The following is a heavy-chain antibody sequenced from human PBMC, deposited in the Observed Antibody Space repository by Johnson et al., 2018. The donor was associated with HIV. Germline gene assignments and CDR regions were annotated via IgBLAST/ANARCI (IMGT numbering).Heavy chain of an antibody. V-gene: IGHV3-53*01. Sequence: EVQLVESGGGLVQPGGSLGLSCAASGFNVSDNYMNWVRQAPGKGLEWVSIIYSGGDTNYADSVKGRFTISRDSSINALYLQIDTLRVEDTAVYYCAKDSWDSSWSDDAFDIWGQGTMVTVSS. J-gene: IGHJ3*02. CDR2: IYSGGDT. CDR3: AKDSWDSSWSDDAFDI. D-gene: IGHD6-13*01. CDR1: GFNVSDNY.